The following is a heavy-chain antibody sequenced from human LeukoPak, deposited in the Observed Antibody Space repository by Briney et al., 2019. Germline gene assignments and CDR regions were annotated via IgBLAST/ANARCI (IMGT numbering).Heavy chain of an antibody. CDR2: IYYSGST. CDR1: GVSISSYY. J-gene: IGHJ5*02. Sequence: PSETLSLTCTVSGVSISSYYWSWIRQPPGKGLEWIGYIYYSGSTNYNPSLKSRVTISVDTSKNQFSLKLSSVTAADTAVYYCARHSIWFDPWGQGTLVTVSS. V-gene: IGHV4-59*08. CDR3: ARHSIWFDP. D-gene: IGHD2/OR15-2a*01.